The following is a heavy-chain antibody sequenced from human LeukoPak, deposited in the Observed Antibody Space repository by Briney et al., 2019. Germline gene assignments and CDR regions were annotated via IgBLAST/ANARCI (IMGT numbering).Heavy chain of an antibody. Sequence: SETLSLTCSVSGDSISSSSHFWAWIRLPPGKALEWIGHVFYSGSTEYNPSLRSRVTISVDRSKNQFSLKLRSMTAADTAVYYCARDHMDPRLGAFDMWGQGTMVTVSS. CDR1: GDSISSSSHF. CDR3: ARDHMDPRLGAFDM. V-gene: IGHV4-39*07. CDR2: VFYSGST. J-gene: IGHJ3*02. D-gene: IGHD1-26*01.